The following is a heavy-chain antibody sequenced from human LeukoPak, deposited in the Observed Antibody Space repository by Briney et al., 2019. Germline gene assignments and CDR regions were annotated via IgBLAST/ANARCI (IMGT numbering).Heavy chain of an antibody. Sequence: ASVKVSCKASGYTFTSYGISWVRQAPEQGLEWMGWISAYNGNTNYAQKLQGRVTMTTDTSTSTAYMELRSLRSDDTAVYYCATVDLRFLEWSSFGDWGQGTLVTVSS. J-gene: IGHJ4*02. CDR3: ATVDLRFLEWSSFGD. D-gene: IGHD3-3*01. CDR1: GYTFTSYG. V-gene: IGHV1-18*01. CDR2: ISAYNGNT.